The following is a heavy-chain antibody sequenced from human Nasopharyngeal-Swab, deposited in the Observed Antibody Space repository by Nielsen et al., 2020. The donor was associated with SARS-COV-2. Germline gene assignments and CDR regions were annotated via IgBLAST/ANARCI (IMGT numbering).Heavy chain of an antibody. J-gene: IGHJ4*02. CDR2: ISSSSSYI. V-gene: IGHV3-21*04. CDR1: GFTFSSFT. Sequence: GESLKISCAASGFTFSSFTMNWVRQAPGKGLEWVSSISSSSSYIYYADSVKGRFTISRDNAKNSLYLQMNSLRAEDTAVYYCAVGAAQVDYWGQGTLVTVSS. CDR3: AVGAAQVDY. D-gene: IGHD1-26*01.